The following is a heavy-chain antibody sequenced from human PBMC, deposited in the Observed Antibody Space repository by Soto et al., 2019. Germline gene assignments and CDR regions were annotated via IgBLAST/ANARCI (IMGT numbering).Heavy chain of an antibody. CDR1: GDSISSGYY. J-gene: IGHJ6*02. D-gene: IGHD3-16*01. CDR3: ARAMGDWGTYYYYYGLDV. Sequence: SETLSLTCAVSGDSISSGYYWAWIRQPPGKGLEWIGSIYHSGTTYYKSSLKSRVTMSADTSKNKFSLNLSSVTAADTAIYYCARAMGDWGTYYYYYGLDVWGQGTTVTVSS. CDR2: IYHSGTT. V-gene: IGHV4-38-2*01.